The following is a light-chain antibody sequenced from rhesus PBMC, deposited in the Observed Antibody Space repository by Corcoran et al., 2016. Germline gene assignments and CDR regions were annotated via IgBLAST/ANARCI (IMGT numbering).Light chain of an antibody. CDR3: QHGSGTPFT. V-gene: IGKV2-104*02. CDR1: QSSLDSEDGNTY. Sequence: DIVMTQTPLSLPVTPGEPASISCRSSQSSLDSEDGNTYLDWYLQKPGQSPKLLIYEVSNRASGVPDRFSGSGSGTDYTFTISSLQPADVATYYCQHGSGTPFTFGPGTKLDIK. J-gene: IGKJ3*01. CDR2: EVS.